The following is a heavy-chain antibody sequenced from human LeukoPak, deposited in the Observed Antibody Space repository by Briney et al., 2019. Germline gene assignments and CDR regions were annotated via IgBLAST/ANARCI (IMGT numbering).Heavy chain of an antibody. CDR1: GFTFSSYC. Sequence: GGSLRLPCAASGFTFSSYCLRGVRQAPGRGREGVAAMCGGSGGSTYYADSVKGRFNISSDNSKNTLYLQMNSLRAADTAVYYCAKKYYYGSSGYCWDYWGQGTLVTVSS. V-gene: IGHV3-23*01. CDR2: MCGGSGGST. J-gene: IGHJ4*02. D-gene: IGHD3-22*01. CDR3: AKKYYYGSSGYCWDY.